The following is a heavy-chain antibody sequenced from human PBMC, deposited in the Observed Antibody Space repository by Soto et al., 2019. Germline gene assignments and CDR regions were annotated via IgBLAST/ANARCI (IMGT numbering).Heavy chain of an antibody. V-gene: IGHV1-8*01. CDR3: ARGRGYSYGLSW. J-gene: IGHJ4*02. CDR1: GYTFTSYD. Sequence: ASVKVSCKASGYTFTSYDINWVRQATGQGLEWMGWMNPNSGNTGYAQKFQGRVTMTRNTSISTAYMELSSLRSEDTAVYYCARGRGYSYGLSWWGQGTLVTVSS. CDR2: MNPNSGNT. D-gene: IGHD5-18*01.